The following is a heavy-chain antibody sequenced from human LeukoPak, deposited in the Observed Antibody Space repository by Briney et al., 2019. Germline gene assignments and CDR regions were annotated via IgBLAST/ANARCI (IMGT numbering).Heavy chain of an antibody. J-gene: IGHJ5*02. CDR1: GGSFSGYY. CDR3: ARGKGGSSWYLGANWFDP. V-gene: IGHV4-34*01. CDR2: INHSGST. Sequence: SETLSLTCAVYGGSFSGYYRSWIRQPPGKGLEWIGEINHSGSTNYNPSLKSRVTISVDTSKNQFSLKLSSVTAADTAVYYCARGKGGSSWYLGANWFDPWGQGTLVTVSS. D-gene: IGHD6-13*01.